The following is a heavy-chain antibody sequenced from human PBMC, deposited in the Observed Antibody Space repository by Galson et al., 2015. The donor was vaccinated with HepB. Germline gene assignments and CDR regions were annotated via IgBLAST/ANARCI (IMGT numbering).Heavy chain of an antibody. CDR1: GYTFTSYY. Sequence: SVKVSCKASGYTFTSYYMHWVRQAPGQGLEWMGIIDPSGGTTSYAQRLQGRVTMTRDTSTSTVYMELSSLRSEDTAMYYCAGNYYGSGSYHNAFDIWGQGTMVTVSS. CDR2: IDPSGGTT. CDR3: AGNYYGSGSYHNAFDI. D-gene: IGHD3-10*01. V-gene: IGHV1-46*04. J-gene: IGHJ3*02.